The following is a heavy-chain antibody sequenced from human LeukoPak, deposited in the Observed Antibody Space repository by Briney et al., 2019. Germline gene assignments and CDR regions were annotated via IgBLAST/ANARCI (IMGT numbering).Heavy chain of an antibody. D-gene: IGHD3-22*01. V-gene: IGHV4-39*01. CDR1: GGSISSSSYY. CDR3: ARGEIYYDSSGYYPDY. CDR2: IYYSGST. Sequence: SETLSLTCTVSGGSISSSSYYWGWIRQPPGKGLEWIGSIYYSGSTYYNPSLKSRVTISVDTSKNQFSLKLSSVTAADTAVYYCARGEIYYDSSGYYPDYWGQGTLVTVSS. J-gene: IGHJ4*02.